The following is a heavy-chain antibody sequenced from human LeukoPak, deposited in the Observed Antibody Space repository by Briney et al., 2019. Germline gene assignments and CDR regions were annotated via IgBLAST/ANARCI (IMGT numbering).Heavy chain of an antibody. V-gene: IGHV4-39*01. CDR1: GGSITRSSYS. CDR2: MHYSGSP. D-gene: IGHD1-26*01. J-gene: IGHJ4*02. Sequence: PSESLSLTCSVSGGSITRSSYSWGWIRQPPGKGLEWIGCMHYSGSPYYNPSLKSRVTISVDTSKNQFSLKLGSVTAADTAVYYCAIHPRDSDSYSGRSTPFDYWGQGTLVSVSS. CDR3: AIHPRDSDSYSGRSTPFDY.